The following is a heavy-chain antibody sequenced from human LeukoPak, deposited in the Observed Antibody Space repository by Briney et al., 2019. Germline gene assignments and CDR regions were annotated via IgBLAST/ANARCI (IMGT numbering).Heavy chain of an antibody. CDR1: GFTFSSYA. V-gene: IGHV3-21*01. Sequence: PGGSLRLSCAASGFTFSSYAMSWVRQAPGKGLEWVSAISSSSSYIYYADSVKGRFTISRDNAKNSLYLQMNSLRAEDTAVYYCARGHIVVVIAIPEGYYYMDVWGKGTTVTVSS. CDR2: ISSSSSYI. J-gene: IGHJ6*03. CDR3: ARGHIVVVIAIPEGYYYMDV. D-gene: IGHD2-21*01.